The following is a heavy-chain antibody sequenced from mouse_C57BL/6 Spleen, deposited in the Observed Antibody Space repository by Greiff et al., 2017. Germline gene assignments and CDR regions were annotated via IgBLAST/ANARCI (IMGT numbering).Heavy chain of an antibody. V-gene: IGHV1-59*01. J-gene: IGHJ4*01. CDR1: GYTFTSYW. CDR3: AISTVVATYGPYYYAMDY. CDR2: IDPSDSYT. Sequence: QVQLQQPGAELVRPGTSVKLSCKASGYTFTSYWMHWVKQRPGQGLEWIGVIDPSDSYTNYNQKFKGKATLTVDTSSSTAYMQLSSLTSEDSAVYYCAISTVVATYGPYYYAMDYWGQGTSVTVSS. D-gene: IGHD1-1*01.